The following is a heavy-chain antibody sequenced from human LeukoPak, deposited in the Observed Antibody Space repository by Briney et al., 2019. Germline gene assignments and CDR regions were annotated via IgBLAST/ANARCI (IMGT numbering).Heavy chain of an antibody. CDR1: SGSISSYY. D-gene: IGHD5-18*01. V-gene: IGHV4-59*01. Sequence: PSETLSLTCTVSSGSISSYYWSWIRQPPGKGLEWIGYIYYSGSTDYNPSLKSRVTISIDTSRHQFSLKPSSVTAADTAVYYCASSDTALYYFDYWGQGTLVTVSS. CDR2: IYYSGST. J-gene: IGHJ4*02. CDR3: ASSDTALYYFDY.